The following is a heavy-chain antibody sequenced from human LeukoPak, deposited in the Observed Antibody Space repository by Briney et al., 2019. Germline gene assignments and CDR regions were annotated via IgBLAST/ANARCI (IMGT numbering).Heavy chain of an antibody. Sequence: ASVKVSCKASGYTFTSYGISWVRQAPGQGLEWMGWISAYNGNTNYAQKLQGRVTMTTDTSTSTAYMELRSLRSDDTAVYYCARGAHNCSSTSCSSFDYWGQGTLVTVSS. V-gene: IGHV1-18*01. CDR2: ISAYNGNT. CDR3: ARGAHNCSSTSCSSFDY. CDR1: GYTFTSYG. D-gene: IGHD2-2*01. J-gene: IGHJ4*02.